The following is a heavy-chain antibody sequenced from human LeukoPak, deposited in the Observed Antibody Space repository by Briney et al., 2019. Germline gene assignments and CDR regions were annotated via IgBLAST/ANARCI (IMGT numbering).Heavy chain of an antibody. V-gene: IGHV3-9*01. Sequence: GRSLRLSCAASGFTFDDYAMHWVRQAPGKGLEWVSGISWNSGSIGYADSVKGRFTISRDNAKNSLYLQMNSLRAEDTALYYCAKGRDSNYYYYYMDVWAKGPRSPSP. CDR3: AKGRDSNYYYYYMDV. D-gene: IGHD4-11*01. CDR1: GFTFDDYA. J-gene: IGHJ6*03. CDR2: ISWNSGSI.